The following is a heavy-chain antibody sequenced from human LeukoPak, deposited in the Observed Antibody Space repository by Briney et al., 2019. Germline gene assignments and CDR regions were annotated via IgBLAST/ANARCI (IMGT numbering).Heavy chain of an antibody. Sequence: PGGSLRLSCAASGFTFSSYEMNWVRQAPGKGLEWVSYISSSGSTIYYADSVKGRFTISRDNAKNSLYLQMNSLRAEDTAVYYCAKDYDYVWGSYRPRNWFDPWGQGTLVTVSS. J-gene: IGHJ5*02. CDR1: GFTFSSYE. CDR3: AKDYDYVWGSYRPRNWFDP. D-gene: IGHD3-16*02. V-gene: IGHV3-48*03. CDR2: ISSSGSTI.